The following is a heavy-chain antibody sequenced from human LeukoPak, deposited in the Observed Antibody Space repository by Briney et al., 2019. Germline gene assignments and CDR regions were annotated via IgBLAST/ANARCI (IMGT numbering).Heavy chain of an antibody. Sequence: PGGSLRLSCAASGFTFISYWMSWVRQAPGKGLEWVANINQDGSEKYYVDSVKGRFTISRDNAKNSLYLQMNSLRAEDTAVYYCAREYAILTDRFYFDYWGQGTLVTVSS. V-gene: IGHV3-7*03. CDR3: AREYAILTDRFYFDY. CDR1: GFTFISYW. CDR2: INQDGSEK. D-gene: IGHD3-9*01. J-gene: IGHJ4*02.